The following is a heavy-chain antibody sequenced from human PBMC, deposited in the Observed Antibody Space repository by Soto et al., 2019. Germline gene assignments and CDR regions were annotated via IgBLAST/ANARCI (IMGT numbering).Heavy chain of an antibody. J-gene: IGHJ6*02. CDR2: ISGSGGST. CDR1: GFTFSYYP. V-gene: IGHV3-23*01. CDR3: AKVYSNTRGAYYYYYYGMDV. D-gene: IGHD4-4*01. Sequence: GGSLRLSCAASGFTFSYYPMSWVRQAPGKGLEWVSAISGSGGSTYYADSVKGRFTISRDNSKDTLYLQMNSLRAEDMAIYYCAKVYSNTRGAYYYYYYGMDVWGQGTTVTVSS.